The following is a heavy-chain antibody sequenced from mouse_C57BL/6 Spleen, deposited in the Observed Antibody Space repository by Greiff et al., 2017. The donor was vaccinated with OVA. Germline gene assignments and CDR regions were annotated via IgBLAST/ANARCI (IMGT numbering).Heavy chain of an antibody. V-gene: IGHV1-81*01. CDR2: IYPRSGNT. J-gene: IGHJ1*03. CDR1: GYTFTSYG. CDR3: AREDGSNWYFDV. Sequence: QVQLKQSGAELVRPGASVKLSCKASGYTFTSYGISWVKQRTGQGLEWIGEIYPRSGNTYYNEKFKGKATLTADKSSSTAYMELRSLTSEDSAVYFCAREDGSNWYFDVWGTGTTVTVSS. D-gene: IGHD1-1*01.